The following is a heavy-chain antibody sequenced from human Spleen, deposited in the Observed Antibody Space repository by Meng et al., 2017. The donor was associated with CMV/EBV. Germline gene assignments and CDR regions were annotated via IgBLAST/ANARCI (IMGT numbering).Heavy chain of an antibody. CDR2: INSDGSST. CDR1: GFTFSSYW. V-gene: IGHV3-74*01. D-gene: IGHD2/OR15-2a*01. CDR3: AKDTLSHRGAFDY. Sequence: GESLKISCAASGFTFSSYWMHWVRQAPGKGLVWVSRINSDGSSTSYADSVKGRFTISRDNAKNSLYLQMNSLRAEDTALYYCAKDTLSHRGAFDYWGQGTLVTVSS. J-gene: IGHJ4*02.